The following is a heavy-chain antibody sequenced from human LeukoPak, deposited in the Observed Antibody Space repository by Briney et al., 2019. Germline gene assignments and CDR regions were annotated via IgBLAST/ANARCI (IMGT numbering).Heavy chain of an antibody. CDR2: IDPGDSYT. D-gene: IGHD6-13*01. CDR3: ARGGYSSNWSPYYFDY. Sequence: GESLRISCTGSRYIFTSNWISWVRQKPGKGLEWMGRIDPGDSYTKYSPSFQGHVTISADKSISTAYLQWSSLKASDTAMYYCARGGYSSNWSPYYFDYWGQGTLVTVSS. V-gene: IGHV5-10-1*01. CDR1: RYIFTSNW. J-gene: IGHJ4*02.